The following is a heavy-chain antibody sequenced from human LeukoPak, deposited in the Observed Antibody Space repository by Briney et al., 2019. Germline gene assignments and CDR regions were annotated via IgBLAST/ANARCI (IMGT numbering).Heavy chain of an antibody. Sequence: PGGSLRLSCAASGFTFSNFWMHWVRQAPGKGLEWVSAISGSGGSTYYADSVKGRFTISRDNSKNTLYLQMNSLRAEDTAVYYCAKNAVVVPAANFRYNWFDPWGQGTLVTVSS. CDR3: AKNAVVVPAANFRYNWFDP. CDR1: GFTFSNFW. CDR2: ISGSGGST. D-gene: IGHD2-2*01. J-gene: IGHJ5*02. V-gene: IGHV3-23*01.